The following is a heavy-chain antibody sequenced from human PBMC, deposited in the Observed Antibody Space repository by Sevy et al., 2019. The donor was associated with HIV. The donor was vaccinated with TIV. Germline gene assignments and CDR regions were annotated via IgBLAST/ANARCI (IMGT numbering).Heavy chain of an antibody. V-gene: IGHV3-23*01. CDR3: AKVVARGVGVDGSAWGMDV. J-gene: IGHJ6*02. CDR1: GFTFNNYA. Sequence: GGSLRLSCAASGFTFNNYAMNWVRQAPGKGLEWVSAISGSGGSTYYADSVKGRFTISRDKSQNTLYLQMNSLRAEDTAVYYCAKVVARGVGVDGSAWGMDVWGQGTTVTVSS. D-gene: IGHD2-8*02. CDR2: ISGSGGST.